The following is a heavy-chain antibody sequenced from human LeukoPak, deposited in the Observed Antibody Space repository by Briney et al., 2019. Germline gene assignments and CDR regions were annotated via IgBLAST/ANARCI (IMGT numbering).Heavy chain of an antibody. D-gene: IGHD3-22*01. Sequence: GESLEISCQGSGYSFTSYWIGWVRQMPGKGLEWMGIIYPGDSDTRYSPSFQGQVTISADQSISTAYLQWSSLKASDTAMYYCARHNYYDSSGYYGDFQHWGQGTLVTVSS. CDR2: IYPGDSDT. J-gene: IGHJ1*01. V-gene: IGHV5-51*01. CDR1: GYSFTSYW. CDR3: ARHNYYDSSGYYGDFQH.